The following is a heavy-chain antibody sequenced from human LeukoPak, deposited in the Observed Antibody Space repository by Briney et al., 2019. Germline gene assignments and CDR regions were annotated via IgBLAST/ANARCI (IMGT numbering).Heavy chain of an antibody. J-gene: IGHJ3*02. CDR2: IWYDGSNK. V-gene: IGHV3-33*01. Sequence: PGGSLRLSCAASGFTFSSYGMHWVRQAPGKGLEWVAVIWYDGSNKYYADSVKGRFTISRDNSKNTLYLQMNSLRAEDTAVYYCARDRSAGGYFDAFDIWGQGTMVTVSS. CDR3: ARDRSAGGYFDAFDI. CDR1: GFTFSSYG. D-gene: IGHD3-22*01.